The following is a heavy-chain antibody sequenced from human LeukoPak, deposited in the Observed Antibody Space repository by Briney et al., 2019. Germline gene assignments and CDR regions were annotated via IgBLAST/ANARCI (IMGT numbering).Heavy chain of an antibody. V-gene: IGHV1-2*02. D-gene: IGHD2-15*01. CDR3: ATDPLGYCSGGSCYEGDP. CDR1: GYTFTGYY. Sequence: ASVKVSCKASGYTFTGYYMHWVRQAPGQGLEWMGWINPNSGGTNYAQKFQGRVTMTRDTSISTAYMELSRLRSDDTAVYYCATDPLGYCSGGSCYEGDPWGQGTLVTVSS. CDR2: INPNSGGT. J-gene: IGHJ5*02.